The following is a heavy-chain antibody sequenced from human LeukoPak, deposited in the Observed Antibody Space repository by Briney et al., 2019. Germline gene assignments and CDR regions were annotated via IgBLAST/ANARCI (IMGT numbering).Heavy chain of an antibody. V-gene: IGHV4-39*01. Sequence: SETLSLTCTVSGDSISSGTHFWGWIRQPPGKGLEWIGTIYYSGTTYYNPSLKSRVTISVDTSNNQFSLKLSSVTAADTAAYYCARQPPGSYQWAFVYWGQGTLVAVSS. J-gene: IGHJ4*02. CDR2: IYYSGTT. CDR3: ARQPPGSYQWAFVY. D-gene: IGHD1-26*01. CDR1: GDSISSGTHF.